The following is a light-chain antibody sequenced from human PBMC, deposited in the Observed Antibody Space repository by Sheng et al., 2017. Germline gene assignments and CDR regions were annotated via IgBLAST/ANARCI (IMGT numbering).Light chain of an antibody. CDR2: KAS. V-gene: IGKV1-5*03. CDR1: QSISYW. CDR3: QHYNSYSGT. J-gene: IGKJ1*01. Sequence: DIQMTQSPSTLSASVGDGVTITCRASQSISYWLAWYQQKPGKAPKLLIYKASSLESGVPSRFSGSGSGTEFTLTISSLQPDDFATYYCQHYNSYSGTFGQGTKVEIK.